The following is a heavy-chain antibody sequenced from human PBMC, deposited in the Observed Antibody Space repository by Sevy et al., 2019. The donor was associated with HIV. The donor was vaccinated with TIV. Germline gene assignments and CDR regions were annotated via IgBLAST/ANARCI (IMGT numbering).Heavy chain of an antibody. V-gene: IGHV3-43D*04. CDR3: AKDMTPIAAAGTVDY. J-gene: IGHJ4*02. D-gene: IGHD6-13*01. CDR2: ISWDGGST. CDR1: GFTFDDYA. Sequence: GGSLRLSCAASGFTFDDYAMHWVRQAPGKGLEWVSLISWDGGSTYYADSVKGRFTISRDNSKNSLYLQMNSLRAEDTASYYCAKDMTPIAAAGTVDYWGQGTLVTVSS.